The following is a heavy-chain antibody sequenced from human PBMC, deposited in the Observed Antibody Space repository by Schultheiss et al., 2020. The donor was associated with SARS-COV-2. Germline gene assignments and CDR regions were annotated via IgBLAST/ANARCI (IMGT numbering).Heavy chain of an antibody. Sequence: GESLKISCKGSGYSFTSYWIGWVRQMPGKGLEWMGIIYPGDSDTRYSPSFQGQVTISADKSISTAYLQWSSLKASDTAMYYCARHVRYFDWLLGPSDYWGQGTLVTVSS. J-gene: IGHJ4*02. CDR2: IYPGDSDT. D-gene: IGHD3-9*01. CDR3: ARHVRYFDWLLGPSDY. CDR1: GYSFTSYW. V-gene: IGHV5-51*01.